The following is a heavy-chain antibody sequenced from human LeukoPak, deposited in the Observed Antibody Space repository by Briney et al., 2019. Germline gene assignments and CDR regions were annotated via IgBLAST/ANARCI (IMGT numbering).Heavy chain of an antibody. CDR3: ARFAYCGGHCWYYFDY. V-gene: IGHV4-34*01. CDR1: GGSFSGYY. J-gene: IGHJ4*02. CDR2: INHSGST. D-gene: IGHD2-21*02. Sequence: SETLSLTCAVYGGSFSGYYWSWIRQPPGKGLEWIGEINHSGSTNYNPSLKSRVTISVDTSKNQFSLKLSSVTAADAAVYYCARFAYCGGHCWYYFDYWGQGSLVTVSS.